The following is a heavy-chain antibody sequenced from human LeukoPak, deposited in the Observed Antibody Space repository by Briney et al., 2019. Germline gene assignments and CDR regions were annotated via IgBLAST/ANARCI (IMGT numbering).Heavy chain of an antibody. Sequence: GESLKISCAASGFIFSSYGMHWFRQAPGKGLEWVAVIWYDGSNKYYADSVKGRFSISRDNSKNTLYLQMNSLRAEDTAVYYCARWVGAAGFDYWGQGTLVTVSS. CDR1: GFIFSSYG. CDR2: IWYDGSNK. J-gene: IGHJ4*02. V-gene: IGHV3-33*01. CDR3: ARWVGAAGFDY. D-gene: IGHD2-15*01.